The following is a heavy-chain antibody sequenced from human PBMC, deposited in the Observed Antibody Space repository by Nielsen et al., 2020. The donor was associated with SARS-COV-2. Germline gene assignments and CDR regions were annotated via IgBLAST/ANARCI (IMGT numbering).Heavy chain of an antibody. CDR3: AKVPGVTSVGY. V-gene: IGHV3-9*01. CDR2: ISWNSGSI. J-gene: IGHJ4*02. D-gene: IGHD4-23*01. CDR1: GFTFSDYW. Sequence: SLKISCAVSGFTFSDYWMTRVRQAPGKGLEWVSGISWNSGSIGYADSVKGRFTISRDNAKNSLYLQMNSLRAEDTALYYCAKVPGVTSVGYWGQGTLVTVSS.